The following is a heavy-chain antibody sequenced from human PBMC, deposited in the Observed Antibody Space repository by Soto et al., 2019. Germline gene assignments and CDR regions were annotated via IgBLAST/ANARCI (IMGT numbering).Heavy chain of an antibody. J-gene: IGHJ6*03. CDR3: AREIPHYMDV. CDR2: IYSGGST. V-gene: IGHV3-66*01. Sequence: EVQLVESGGGLVQPGGSLRLSCAASGLTVSSNDMSGVRQAPGKGLEWVSIIYSGGSTYYTDSVKGGFTISRDNSKNTLYLQMNSLRAEDTAVYYCAREIPHYMDVWGKGTTVTVSS. CDR1: GLTVSSND.